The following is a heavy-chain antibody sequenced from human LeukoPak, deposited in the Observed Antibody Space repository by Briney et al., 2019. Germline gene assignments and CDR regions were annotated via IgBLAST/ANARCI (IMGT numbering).Heavy chain of an antibody. J-gene: IGHJ4*02. CDR2: ISNDGRNK. CDR1: GFTYSTYA. V-gene: IGHV3-30*04. D-gene: IGHD2-8*01. Sequence: GGSLRLSCAASGFTYSTYALHWVRQAPGKGLEWVAVISNDGRNKIYADSVKGRFTISRDDSKNTLFLQMNSLRTEDTAVYYCARDPMADFDYWGQGTLVTVSS. CDR3: ARDPMADFDY.